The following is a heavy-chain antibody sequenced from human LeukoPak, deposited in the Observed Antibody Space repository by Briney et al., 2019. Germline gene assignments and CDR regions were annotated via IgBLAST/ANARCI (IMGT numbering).Heavy chain of an antibody. Sequence: ASVKVSCKASGYTFTSYGISWVRQAPGQGLEWMGWISAHNGNTNYAQKLQGRVTMTTDTSTSTAYMELRSLRSDDTAVYYCARDNPLMGVVVPPNFFAFDPWGQGTLVTVSS. CDR2: ISAHNGNT. D-gene: IGHD2-2*01. CDR3: ARDNPLMGVVVPPNFFAFDP. J-gene: IGHJ5*02. V-gene: IGHV1-18*01. CDR1: GYTFTSYG.